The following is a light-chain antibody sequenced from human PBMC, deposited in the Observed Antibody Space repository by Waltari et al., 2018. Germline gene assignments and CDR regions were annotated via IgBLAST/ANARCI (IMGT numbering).Light chain of an antibody. CDR1: QSVSSY. J-gene: IGKJ4*01. CDR3: QQRSNWPLT. CDR2: DAS. Sequence: DIVLTQSPATLSLSPGERATPSCRASQSVSSYLAWYQQKPGHAPRLLIYDASNRATCIPARFSGSGSGTDFTLTISSLEPEDFAVYYCQQRSNWPLTFGGGTKVEIK. V-gene: IGKV3-11*01.